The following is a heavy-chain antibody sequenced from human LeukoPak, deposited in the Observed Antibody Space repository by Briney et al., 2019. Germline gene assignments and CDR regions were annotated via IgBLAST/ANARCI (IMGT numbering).Heavy chain of an antibody. CDR2: ISGDGGST. J-gene: IGHJ4*02. D-gene: IGHD3-10*01. V-gene: IGHV3-43*02. Sequence: GGSLRLSCAASGFTFDDYAMHWVRQAPGKGLEWVSLISGDGGSTYYADSVKGRFTISRDNSKNTLYLQMNSLRAEDTAVYYCAKDHGRVRVNYFDYWGQGTLVTVSS. CDR1: GFTFDDYA. CDR3: AKDHGRVRVNYFDY.